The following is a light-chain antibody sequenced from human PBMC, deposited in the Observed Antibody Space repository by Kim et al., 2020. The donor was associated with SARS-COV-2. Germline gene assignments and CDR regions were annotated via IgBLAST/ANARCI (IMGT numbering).Light chain of an antibody. CDR3: QVWDISSDHPV. V-gene: IGLV3-21*04. CDR2: FDS. J-gene: IGLJ3*02. CDR1: NIGSKS. Sequence: APGKTTRITCGGNNIGSKSVHWCQQKPGQAPVLVIYFDSDRPSGIPERFSGSNSGNTATLTISRVEAGDEADYYCQVWDISSDHPVFGGGTQLTVL.